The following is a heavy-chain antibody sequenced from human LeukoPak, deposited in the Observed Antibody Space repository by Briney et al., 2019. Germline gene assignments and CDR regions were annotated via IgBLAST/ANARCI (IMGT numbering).Heavy chain of an antibody. J-gene: IGHJ4*02. CDR3: ARGLIVGATHTFDY. CDR2: VNPNSGGT. Sequence: GDSVKVSCKPSGYTFTDLYIHWVRQAPGQGLEWMGRVNPNSGGTDYAQKLQGRVTMTRDTSIGTAYMELNRLRSDDTAVYYCARGLIVGATHTFDYWGQGTLVTVSS. CDR1: GYTFTDLY. V-gene: IGHV1-2*06. D-gene: IGHD1-26*01.